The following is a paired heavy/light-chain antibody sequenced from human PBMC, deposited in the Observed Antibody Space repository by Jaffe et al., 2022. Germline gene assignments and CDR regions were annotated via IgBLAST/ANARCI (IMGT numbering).Light chain of an antibody. CDR3: SSIGGPNNFYV. CDR2: EVS. CDR1: RSDVGNYNY. J-gene: IGLJ1*01. V-gene: IGLV2-8*01. Sequence: QSALTQPPSASGSPGQSVTISCTGTRSDVGNYNYVSWYQQHPGKAPKLIIYEVSKRPSGVPDRFSGSKSGNTASLTVSGLQAEDEADYYCSSIGGPNNFYVFGTGTEVTVL.
Heavy chain of an antibody. J-gene: IGHJ4*02. V-gene: IGHV3-9*01. CDR1: GFTFHDYH. Sequence: DVQLVESGGGLVQPGGSLRLSCAASGFTFHDYHMHWVRQAPGKGLEWVSTISENSGNIGYADSVKGRFTISRDNARNSLFLQMNSLRPEDTALYYCAKEVPKPASCCGFDYWGQGTLVTVSS. CDR2: ISENSGNI. D-gene: IGHD2-15*01. CDR3: AKEVPKPASCCGFDY.